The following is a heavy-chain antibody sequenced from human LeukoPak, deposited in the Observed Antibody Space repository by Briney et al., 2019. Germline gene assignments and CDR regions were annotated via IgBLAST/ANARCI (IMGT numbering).Heavy chain of an antibody. D-gene: IGHD3-10*01. Sequence: GGSLRLSCAASEFTFGNYWMSWVRQSPGKGLEWVANINQDGSEKNYVDSVKGRFTISRDNAKNSLFLQMSSLRVEDTAVYFCARTYYGPDSWGQGTLVTVSS. CDR3: ARTYYGPDS. CDR1: EFTFGNYW. CDR2: INQDGSEK. V-gene: IGHV3-7*04. J-gene: IGHJ4*02.